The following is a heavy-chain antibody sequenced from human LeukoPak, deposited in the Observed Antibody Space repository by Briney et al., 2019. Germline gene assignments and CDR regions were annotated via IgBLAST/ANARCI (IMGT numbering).Heavy chain of an antibody. CDR2: IRYDGSNK. CDR1: GFTFSSYG. V-gene: IGHV3-30*02. D-gene: IGHD3-22*01. J-gene: IGHJ1*01. Sequence: GGSLRLSCAASGFTFSSYGMSWVRQAPGKGLEWVAFIRYDGSNKYYADSVKGRFTISRDNSKNTLYLQMNSLRAEDTAVYYCARDSSGYYLGYFQHWGQGTLVTVSS. CDR3: ARDSSGYYLGYFQH.